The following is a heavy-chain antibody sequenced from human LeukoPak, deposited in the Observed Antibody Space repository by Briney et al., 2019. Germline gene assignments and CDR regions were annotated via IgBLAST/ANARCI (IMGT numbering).Heavy chain of an antibody. D-gene: IGHD2-15*01. CDR2: IYYSGST. CDR3: ARGPGCSGVCPSDL. Sequence: SETLSLTCTVSGGSISSSFYYWGWIRQPPGKGLEWIGSIYYSGSTYYNPSLKSRVTISVDTSKNQFSLKLSSVTAADTAVYYCARGPGCSGVCPSDLWGRGTLVTVSS. V-gene: IGHV4-39*01. CDR1: GGSISSSFYY. J-gene: IGHJ2*01.